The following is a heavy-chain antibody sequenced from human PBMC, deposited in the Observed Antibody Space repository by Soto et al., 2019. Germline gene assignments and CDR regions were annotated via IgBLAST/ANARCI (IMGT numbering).Heavy chain of an antibody. CDR1: GGTFRSYA. D-gene: IGHD4-4*01. CDR2: IIPIFGTA. V-gene: IGHV1-69*01. J-gene: IGHJ5*02. Sequence: QVQLVQSGAEVKKPGSSVKVSCKASGGTFRSYAISWVRQAPGQGLEWMGGIIPIFGTANYAQKFQGRVTITADESTRTAYMELSSLRSDDTAVYYCATTTADYSNDPDHYNCLDPWGQGTLVTV. CDR3: ATTTADYSNDPDHYNCLDP.